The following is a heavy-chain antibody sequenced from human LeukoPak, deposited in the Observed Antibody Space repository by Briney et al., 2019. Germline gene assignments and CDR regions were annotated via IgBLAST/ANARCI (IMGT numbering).Heavy chain of an antibody. V-gene: IGHV4-59*01. CDR1: SGSISSYY. Sequence: PSETLSLTCTVSSGSISSYYWSWIRQPPGKGLEWIGYIYYSGSTNYNPSLTSRVTISVDTSKNQFSLKLSSVTAADTAVYYCARDTHNCSSTSCSNYFDYWGQGTLVTVSS. D-gene: IGHD2-2*01. CDR3: ARDTHNCSSTSCSNYFDY. J-gene: IGHJ4*02. CDR2: IYYSGST.